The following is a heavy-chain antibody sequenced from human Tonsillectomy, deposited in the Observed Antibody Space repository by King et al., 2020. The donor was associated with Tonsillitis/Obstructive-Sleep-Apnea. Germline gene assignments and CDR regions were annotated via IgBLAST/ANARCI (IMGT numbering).Heavy chain of an antibody. CDR1: GGSFSGYY. D-gene: IGHD3-10*01. V-gene: IGHV4-34*01. Sequence: VQLQQWGAGLLKPSETLSLTCAVYGGSFSGYYWSWIRQPPGKGLEWIGEINHSGSTNYNPSLKSRVTILVDTSKNQCSLKLSPVTAADTAVYYCASSPDSDGLGSLDYWGQGTLVTVSS. J-gene: IGHJ4*02. CDR2: INHSGST. CDR3: ASSPDSDGLGSLDY.